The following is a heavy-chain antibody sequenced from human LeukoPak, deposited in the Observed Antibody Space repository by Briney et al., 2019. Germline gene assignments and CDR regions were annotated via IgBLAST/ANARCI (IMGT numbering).Heavy chain of an antibody. D-gene: IGHD4-11*01. CDR3: ARDNDYSGWFDP. CDR2: IYSGGST. Sequence: AGGSLRLSCAASGFTVSSNYMSWVRQAPGKGLESVSVIYSGGSTYYADSVKGRFTISRDNSKNTLYLQMNSLRAEDTAVYYCARDNDYSGWFDPWGQGTLVTVSS. J-gene: IGHJ5*02. CDR1: GFTVSSNY. V-gene: IGHV3-66*02.